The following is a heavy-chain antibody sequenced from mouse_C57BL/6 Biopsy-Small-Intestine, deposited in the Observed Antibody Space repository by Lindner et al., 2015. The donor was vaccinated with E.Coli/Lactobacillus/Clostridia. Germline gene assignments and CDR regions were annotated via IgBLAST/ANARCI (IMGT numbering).Heavy chain of an antibody. D-gene: IGHD1-1*01. Sequence: VQLQESGGGLVQPKGSLKLSCAASGFTFNTYAMHWVRQAPGKDLEWVARIRSKSSNYATYYADSVKDRFTISRDDSQSMLYLQMNNLKTEDTAMYYCVRDRYYGSSPYYAMDYWGQGTSVTVSS. CDR2: IRSKSSNYAT. CDR1: GFTFNTYA. V-gene: IGHV10-3*01. CDR3: VRDRYYGSSPYYAMDY. J-gene: IGHJ4*01.